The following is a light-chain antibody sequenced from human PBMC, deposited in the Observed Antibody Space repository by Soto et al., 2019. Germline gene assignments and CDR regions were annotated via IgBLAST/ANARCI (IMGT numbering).Light chain of an antibody. Sequence: DIVLTQSPGTLSLSPGERATLSCRASQSVSSRHLAWYQQKPGQAPRLLIYGTSNRATGIPARFSGSGSGPDFSLIISRLEPEDFAVYYCQYYGSSPRTFGQGTKVDI. V-gene: IGKV3-20*01. CDR3: QYYGSSPRT. CDR1: QSVSSRH. J-gene: IGKJ1*01. CDR2: GTS.